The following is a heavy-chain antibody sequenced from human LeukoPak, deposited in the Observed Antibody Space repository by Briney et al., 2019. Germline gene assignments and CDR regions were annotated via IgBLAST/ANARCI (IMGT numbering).Heavy chain of an antibody. D-gene: IGHD3-22*01. V-gene: IGHV4-4*07. CDR3: ARHSRGYYDSTGYYYGSHAFDI. Sequence: SETLSLTCTVSGGSIRGYYWNWIRQPAGKGLEWIGRIYSSGITDYIPSLKSRVTMSVDTSKNQVSLKLSSVTAADTAVFHCARHSRGYYDSTGYYYGSHAFDIWGQGTMVTVSS. CDR2: IYSSGIT. CDR1: GGSIRGYY. J-gene: IGHJ3*02.